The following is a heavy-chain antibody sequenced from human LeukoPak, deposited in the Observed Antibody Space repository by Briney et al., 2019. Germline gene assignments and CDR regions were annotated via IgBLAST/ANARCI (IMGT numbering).Heavy chain of an antibody. D-gene: IGHD2-15*01. CDR3: ARDDCSTSSCYAY. Sequence: PGGSLRLSCATSGFRFSTFGMHWVRQAPGKGLEWVAVIWYDGSKTYYADSVKGRFTISRDDSKNTLYLQMSSLRAEDTAMYYCARDDCSTSSCYAYWGRGTLVTVSS. V-gene: IGHV3-33*01. J-gene: IGHJ4*02. CDR1: GFRFSTFG. CDR2: IWYDGSKT.